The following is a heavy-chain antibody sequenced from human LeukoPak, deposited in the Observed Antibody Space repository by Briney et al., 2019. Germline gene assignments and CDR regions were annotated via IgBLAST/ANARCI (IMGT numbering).Heavy chain of an antibody. CDR2: ILPSSGGP. J-gene: IGHJ4*02. D-gene: IGHD4-17*01. V-gene: IGHV1-2*02. CDR1: GSTFTYYY. CDR3: VRKGEKYGDYDY. Sequence: ASVKVSCNASGSTFTYYYLHWVRQAPGQGLEWMGWILPSSGGPYYSQKFQGRITMSRDTSISTAYMELSSLTSDDTAVYYCVRKGEKYGDYDYWGQGALVTVSS.